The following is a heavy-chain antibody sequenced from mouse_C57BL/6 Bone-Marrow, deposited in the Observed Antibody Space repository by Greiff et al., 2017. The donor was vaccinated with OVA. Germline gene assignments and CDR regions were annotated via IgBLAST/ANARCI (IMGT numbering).Heavy chain of an antibody. CDR2: ISSGGSYT. CDR3: ARHPTYYGSSYDYFDY. J-gene: IGHJ2*01. V-gene: IGHV5-6*01. Sequence: EVQLVESGGDLVKPGGSLKLSCAASGFTFSSYGMSWVRQTPDKRLEWVATISSGGSYTYYPDSVKGRFTISRDNAKNTLYLQMSSLKSEDTAMYYCARHPTYYGSSYDYFDYWGQGTTLTVSS. D-gene: IGHD1-1*01. CDR1: GFTFSSYG.